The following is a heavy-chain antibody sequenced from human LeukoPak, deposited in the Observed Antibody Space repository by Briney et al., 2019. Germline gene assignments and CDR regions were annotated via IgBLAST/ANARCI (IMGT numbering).Heavy chain of an antibody. Sequence: SQTLSLTCAISGDSVSRKSVAWNWIRQSPSRGLEWLGRTYYRSKWYNDYAVSVKSRISISPDTSKNQFSLQLNSVTPEDTAVYYCARQTWIQMINWFDPWGQGTPVTVSS. J-gene: IGHJ5*02. CDR3: ARQTWIQMINWFDP. CDR2: TYYRSKWYN. CDR1: GDSVSRKSVA. V-gene: IGHV6-1*01. D-gene: IGHD5-18*01.